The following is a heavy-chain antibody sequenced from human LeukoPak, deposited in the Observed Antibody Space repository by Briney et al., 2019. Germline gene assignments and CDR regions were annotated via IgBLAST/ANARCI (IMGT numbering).Heavy chain of an antibody. Sequence: SETLSLTCIVSGYSISSGYYWVWIRQPPGKGLERIGSIYHSGSTYYNPSLKSRVTISVDTSKNQFSIKLTSVTAADTAVYYCARGGGNGGGWVGHIYYMDVWGKGTTVTVSS. J-gene: IGHJ6*03. CDR1: GYSISSGYY. D-gene: IGHD4-23*01. V-gene: IGHV4-38-2*02. CDR3: ARGGGNGGGWVGHIYYMDV. CDR2: IYHSGST.